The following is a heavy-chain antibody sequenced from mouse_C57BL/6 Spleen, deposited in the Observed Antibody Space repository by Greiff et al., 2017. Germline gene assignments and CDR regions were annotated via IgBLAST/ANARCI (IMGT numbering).Heavy chain of an antibody. CDR3: ARFGYGYDSEDY. CDR2: IYPGSGST. D-gene: IGHD2-2*01. V-gene: IGHV1-55*01. Sequence: QVQLQQPGAELVKPGASVKMSCKASGYTFTSYWITWVKQRPGQGLEWIGDIYPGSGSTNYNEKFKSKATLTVDTSSSTAYMQLSSLTSEDSAVYYCARFGYGYDSEDYWGQGTTLTVSS. CDR1: GYTFTSYW. J-gene: IGHJ2*01.